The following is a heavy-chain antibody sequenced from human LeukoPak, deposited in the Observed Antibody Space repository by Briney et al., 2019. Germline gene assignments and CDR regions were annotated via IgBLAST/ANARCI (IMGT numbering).Heavy chain of an antibody. D-gene: IGHD2-2*02. CDR1: GGSISSGSYY. J-gene: IGHJ6*03. V-gene: IGHV4-61*02. CDR3: ARQSSTSIYRDYYYMDV. Sequence: SETLSLTCTVSGGSISSGSYYWSWIRQPAGKGLEWIGRIYTSGSTNYNPSLKSRVTISVDTSKNQFSLKLSSVTAADTAVYYCARQSSTSIYRDYYYMDVWGKGSTVTVSS. CDR2: IYTSGST.